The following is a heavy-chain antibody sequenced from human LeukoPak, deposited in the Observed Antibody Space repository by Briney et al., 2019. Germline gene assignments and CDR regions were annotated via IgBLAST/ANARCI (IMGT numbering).Heavy chain of an antibody. CDR2: IYYSGST. D-gene: IGHD1-7*01. J-gene: IGHJ4*02. Sequence: SETLSLTCTVSGGSISSDNYYWSWIRQPPGKGLEWIGYIYYSGSTYYNPSLKSRVTISVDTSKNQFSLKLSSVTAADTAVYYCARAGRPSITGTTKGVDYWGQGTLVTVSS. CDR1: GGSISSDNYY. V-gene: IGHV4-30-4*01. CDR3: ARAGRPSITGTTKGVDY.